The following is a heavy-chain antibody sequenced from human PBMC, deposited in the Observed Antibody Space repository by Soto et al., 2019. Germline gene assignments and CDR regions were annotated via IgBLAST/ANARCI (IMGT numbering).Heavy chain of an antibody. V-gene: IGHV5-51*01. CDR1: GYSFVSYW. J-gene: IGHJ4*02. Sequence: EVQLVQSGAEVKKPGESLKISCKGVGYSFVSYWVGWVRQMPGKGLEWMGIIYPIDSNTAYSPSFQGQVTISADKSINTAYLQWSSLKASDTAVYYCARHVQTSTWSNFDLWGQGTPVTVSS. CDR2: IYPIDSNT. CDR3: ARHVQTSTWSNFDL. D-gene: IGHD6-13*01.